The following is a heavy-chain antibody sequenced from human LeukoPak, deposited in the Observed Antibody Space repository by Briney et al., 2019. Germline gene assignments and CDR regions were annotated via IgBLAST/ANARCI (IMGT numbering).Heavy chain of an antibody. J-gene: IGHJ6*03. Sequence: SETLSLTRTVSGGSILSYYWSWFRQPPGKGLEWIGYIYTSGSTNYDPSLKSRVTISIDTSKNQFSLKLSSVTAADTAVYYCARHGYYYYMDVWGKGTTVTVSS. CDR1: GGSILSYY. V-gene: IGHV4-4*09. CDR2: IYTSGST. CDR3: ARHGYYYYMDV.